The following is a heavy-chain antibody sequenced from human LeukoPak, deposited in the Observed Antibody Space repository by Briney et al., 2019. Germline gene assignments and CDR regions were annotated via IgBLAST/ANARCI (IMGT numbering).Heavy chain of an antibody. Sequence: GGSLRLSCAASGFTFSDYYMSWIRQAPGKGLEWVSYISSSGSTIYHADSVKGRFTISRDNAKNSLYLQMNSLRAEDTAVYYCARTRAAVVVPAVIPVAVAGFFDYWGQGTLVTVSS. V-gene: IGHV3-11*04. CDR2: ISSSGSTI. D-gene: IGHD2-2*02. CDR3: ARTRAAVVVPAVIPVAVAGFFDY. CDR1: GFTFSDYY. J-gene: IGHJ4*02.